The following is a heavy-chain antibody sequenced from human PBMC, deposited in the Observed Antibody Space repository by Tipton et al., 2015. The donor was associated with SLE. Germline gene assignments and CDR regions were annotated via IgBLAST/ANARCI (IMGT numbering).Heavy chain of an antibody. V-gene: IGHV3-53*01. Sequence: SLRLSCAVSGLTVSNSYMTWVRQAPGRGLEWVSIIYSGGDTSYTDSVKGRCTISRDNSKNTLYLQMNDLTADDTAVYYCARVPWEMGAFDIWDQGTMVTVSS. CDR2: IYSGGDT. CDR3: ARVPWEMGAFDI. J-gene: IGHJ3*02. CDR1: GLTVSNSY. D-gene: IGHD1-26*01.